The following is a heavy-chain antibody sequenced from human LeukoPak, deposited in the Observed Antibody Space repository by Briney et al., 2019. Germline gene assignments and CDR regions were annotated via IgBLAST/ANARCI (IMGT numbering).Heavy chain of an antibody. J-gene: IGHJ4*02. Sequence: GGSLRLSCAASGFTFSSYWMSWVRQAPGKGLEWVANIKQDGSEKYYVDSVKGRFTISRDNAKNSLYLQMNSLRAEDTAVYYCARDGLPEAYYYDSSGAELDYWGQGTLVTASS. V-gene: IGHV3-7*01. D-gene: IGHD3-22*01. CDR3: ARDGLPEAYYYDSSGAELDY. CDR1: GFTFSSYW. CDR2: IKQDGSEK.